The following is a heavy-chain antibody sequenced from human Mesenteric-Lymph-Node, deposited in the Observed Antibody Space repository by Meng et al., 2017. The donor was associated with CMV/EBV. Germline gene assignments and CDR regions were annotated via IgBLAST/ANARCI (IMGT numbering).Heavy chain of an antibody. J-gene: IGHJ4*02. Sequence: ISTSSWWSWVRQPPGKGLEWIGSISYSGSTYYNPSLKSRVTISVDTSKNQFSLKLSSVTAADTAVYYCARQPYYYGSGSYYTGFDYWGQGTLVTVSS. CDR1: ISTSSW. D-gene: IGHD3-10*01. CDR3: ARQPYYYGSGSYYTGFDY. V-gene: IGHV4-39*01. CDR2: ISYSGST.